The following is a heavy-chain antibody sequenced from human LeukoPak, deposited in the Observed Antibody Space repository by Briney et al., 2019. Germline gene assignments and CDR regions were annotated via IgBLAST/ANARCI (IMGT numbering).Heavy chain of an antibody. D-gene: IGHD3-16*01. CDR3: ARVAVVTDGLGY. CDR1: GGTFSSYA. CDR2: IIPIFGTA. Sequence: SVKVSCKASGGTFSSYAISWGRQAPGQGLEWMGGIIPIFGTAHYAQKFQGRGTITADESTSTAYRELSSLRSEDTAVYYCARVAVVTDGLGYWGQGTLVTVSS. V-gene: IGHV1-69*13. J-gene: IGHJ4*02.